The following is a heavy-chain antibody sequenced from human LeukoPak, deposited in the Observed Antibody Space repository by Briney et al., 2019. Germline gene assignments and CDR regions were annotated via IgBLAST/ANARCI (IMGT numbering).Heavy chain of an antibody. CDR2: VNSDGSST. J-gene: IGHJ4*02. V-gene: IGHV3-74*01. CDR3: ASARRGYSYGTLGY. Sequence: GGSLTLSCAASGFTFSSYWMHWVRQAPGKGLVWVSRVNSDGSSTSYADSVKGRFTNSRDNAKNTLYLQMNSLRAEDTAVYYCASARRGYSYGTLGYWGQGTLVTVSS. CDR1: GFTFSSYW. D-gene: IGHD5-18*01.